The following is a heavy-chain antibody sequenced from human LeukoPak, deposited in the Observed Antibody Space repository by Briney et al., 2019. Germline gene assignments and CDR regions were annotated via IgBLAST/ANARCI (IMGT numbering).Heavy chain of an antibody. CDR2: TNNDGSST. D-gene: IGHD3-22*01. V-gene: IGHV3-74*01. Sequence: PGGSLRLSCAACGFTFSTYWMHWVRQAPGKGLVWVSRTNNDGSSTVYADSVKGRFTISRDNAKNTLYLQMNSLRAEDTAVYYCVRDLFYDSSGYYASDSWGQGTLVTVSS. CDR1: GFTFSTYW. CDR3: VRDLFYDSSGYYASDS. J-gene: IGHJ4*02.